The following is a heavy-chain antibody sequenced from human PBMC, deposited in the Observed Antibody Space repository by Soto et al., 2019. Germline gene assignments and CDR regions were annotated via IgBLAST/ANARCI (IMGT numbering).Heavy chain of an antibody. D-gene: IGHD2-2*01. CDR3: SRSQGSSTSLAIYYYYYYGMDV. Sequence: QVQLVQSGAEVKKPGSSVKVSCKASGGTFSSYAISWVRQAPGQGLEWLGGIIPISGTANYAQKFQGRVTITADEATRTAYMELSSLRSEDTAVYYCSRSQGSSTSLAIYYYYYYGMDVWGRWNTVTVYS. CDR1: GGTFSSYA. V-gene: IGHV1-69*01. CDR2: IIPISGTA. J-gene: IGHJ6*02.